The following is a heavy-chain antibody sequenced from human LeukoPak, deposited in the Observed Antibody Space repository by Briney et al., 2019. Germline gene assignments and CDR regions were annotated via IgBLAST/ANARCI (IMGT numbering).Heavy chain of an antibody. Sequence: HPSETLSLTRTVSGGSITSSSYSWVWIRQPPGKGLEWIGSIFYSGRTNYNPSLETRVAISVDMSNNQFSLRLSSVTAADMAEYYCARLGSAWFDPWGPGTLVTVSS. CDR3: ARLGSAWFDP. CDR1: GGSITSSSYS. V-gene: IGHV4-39*01. CDR2: IFYSGRT. J-gene: IGHJ5*02.